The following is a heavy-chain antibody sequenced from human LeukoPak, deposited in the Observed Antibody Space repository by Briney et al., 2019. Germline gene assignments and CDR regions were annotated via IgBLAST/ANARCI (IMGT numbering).Heavy chain of an antibody. CDR2: VSTVDTT. J-gene: IGHJ4*02. CDR3: AGSLAYCGGDCRLGDY. V-gene: IGHV3-66*01. Sequence: GSLRLSCAASGFTVSNNYMGWVRQAPAKGLEWVSVVSTVDTTYYADSVRGRFTISRDSSENTLYLQMNSLRVEDTAVYYCAGSLAYCGGDCRLGDYWGQGTLVTVSS. D-gene: IGHD2-21*02. CDR1: GFTVSNNY.